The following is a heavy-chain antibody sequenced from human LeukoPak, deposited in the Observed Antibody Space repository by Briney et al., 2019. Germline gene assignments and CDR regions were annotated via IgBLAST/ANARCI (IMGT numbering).Heavy chain of an antibody. CDR1: GGSISSSSYY. V-gene: IGHV4-61*02. CDR2: IYPSGST. D-gene: IGHD3-22*01. Sequence: SETLSLTCTVSGGSISSSSYYWSWIRQPAGKGLEWIGRIYPSGSTNYNPSLKSRVTISIDTSKNQFSLKLSSVTAADTAVYYCAKGGYYYDSSGYSFDYWGQGTLVTVSS. J-gene: IGHJ4*02. CDR3: AKGGYYYDSSGYSFDY.